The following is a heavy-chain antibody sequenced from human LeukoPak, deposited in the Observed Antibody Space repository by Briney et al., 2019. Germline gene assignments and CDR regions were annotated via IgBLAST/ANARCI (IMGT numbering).Heavy chain of an antibody. CDR3: ASRLGYCSGGSCYHPAFDI. D-gene: IGHD2-15*01. CDR2: IIPIFGTA. CDR1: GYTFTSYA. V-gene: IGHV1-69*13. Sequence: SVKVSCKASGYTFTSYAISWVRQAPGQGLEWMGGIIPIFGTANYAQKFQGRVTITADESTSTAYMELSSLRSEDTAVYYCASRLGYCSGGSCYHPAFDIWGQGTMVTVSS. J-gene: IGHJ3*02.